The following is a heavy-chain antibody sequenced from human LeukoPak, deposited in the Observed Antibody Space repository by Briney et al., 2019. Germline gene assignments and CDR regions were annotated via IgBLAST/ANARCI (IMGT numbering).Heavy chain of an antibody. CDR2: IIPILGIA. V-gene: IGHV1-69*04. CDR1: GGTFSSYA. CDR3: ARARGDDAFDI. D-gene: IGHD7-27*01. Sequence: SVKVSCKASGGTFSSYAISWVRQAPGQGLEWMGRIIPILGIANYAQKFQGRVTITADKSTSTAYMELSSLRSEDTAVYYCARARGDDAFDIWGQGTMVTVSS. J-gene: IGHJ3*02.